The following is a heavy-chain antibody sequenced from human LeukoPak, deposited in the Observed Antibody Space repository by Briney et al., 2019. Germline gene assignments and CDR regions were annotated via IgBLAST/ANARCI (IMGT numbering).Heavy chain of an antibody. Sequence: GASVKVSCKASGGTFSSYAISWVRQAPGQGLEWMGWINPNSGGTNYAQKFQGRVTMTRDTSISTAYMELSRLRSDDTAVYYCASEWLKLEWFDPWGQGTLVTVSS. D-gene: IGHD5-12*01. CDR3: ASEWLKLEWFDP. V-gene: IGHV1-2*02. J-gene: IGHJ5*02. CDR1: GGTFSSYA. CDR2: INPNSGGT.